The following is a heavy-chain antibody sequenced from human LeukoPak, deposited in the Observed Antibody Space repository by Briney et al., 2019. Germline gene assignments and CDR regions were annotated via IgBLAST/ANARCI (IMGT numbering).Heavy chain of an antibody. J-gene: IGHJ6*03. V-gene: IGHV3-74*01. CDR2: INHDGSST. D-gene: IGHD5-18*01. CDR3: ARDATTQVGYVYMDV. Sequence: GGSLRLSCATSGFTFSTFWMHWVRQAPGKGLVWVSRINHDGSSTNYADSVKGRFTISRDNAKNTLYLQMNSLRAENTAVYYCARDATTQVGYVYMDVWGKGTTVTISS. CDR1: GFTFSTFW.